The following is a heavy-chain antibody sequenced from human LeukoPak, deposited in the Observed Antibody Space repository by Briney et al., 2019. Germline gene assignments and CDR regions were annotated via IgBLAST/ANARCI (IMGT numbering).Heavy chain of an antibody. CDR2: ISTYDGNT. CDR1: GYTFNNYA. J-gene: IGHJ4*02. V-gene: IGHV1-18*01. CDR3: ATVVKGTIFGVVPDY. D-gene: IGHD3-3*01. Sequence: ASVKVSCKASGYTFNNYAISWVRKAPGQGLEWMGWISTYDGNTNSAQRFQGRVTMTTDTATSTASMELRSLRSDDTAVYYCATVVKGTIFGVVPDYWGQGTLVTVSS.